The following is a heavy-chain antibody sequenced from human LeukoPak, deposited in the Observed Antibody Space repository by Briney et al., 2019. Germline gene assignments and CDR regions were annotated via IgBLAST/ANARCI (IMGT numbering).Heavy chain of an antibody. CDR3: ARDLYSSGFKWFDP. CDR2: ISAYNGNT. V-gene: IGHV1-18*01. Sequence: ASVKVSCKASGYTFTSYGISWVRQAPGQGLEWMGWISAYNGNTNYAQKLQGRVTMTTDTSTSTAYMELRSLRSDDTAVYYCARDLYSSGFKWFDPWGQGTLVTVSS. D-gene: IGHD6-19*01. J-gene: IGHJ5*02. CDR1: GYTFTSYG.